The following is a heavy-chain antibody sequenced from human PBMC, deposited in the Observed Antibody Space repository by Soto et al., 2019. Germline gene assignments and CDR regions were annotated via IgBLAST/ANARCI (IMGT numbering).Heavy chain of an antibody. J-gene: IGHJ6*04. V-gene: IGHV3-30-3*01. CDR1: GFTFSSYA. CDR3: ARESPIVATMWGSRGGMDV. CDR2: ISYDGSNK. Sequence: GGSLRLSCAASGFTFSSYAMHWVRQAPGKGLEWVAVISYDGSNKYYADSVKGRFTISRDNSKNTLYLQMNSLRAEDTAVYYCARESPIVATMWGSRGGMDVWGKGTTVTVSS. D-gene: IGHD5-12*01.